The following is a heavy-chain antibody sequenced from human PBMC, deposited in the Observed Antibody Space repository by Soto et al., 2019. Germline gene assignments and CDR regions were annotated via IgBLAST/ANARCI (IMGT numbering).Heavy chain of an antibody. CDR3: AREGGLDCSLTRCYNACDI. CDR1: RLSVSTPG. D-gene: IGHD2-2*02. CDR2: ISSSSSTI. V-gene: IGHV3-48*02. J-gene: IGHJ3*02. Sequence: XVTLGFSVVSSRLSVSTPGRNWVRKNPGKGLEWVSYISSSSSTIYYADSVKGRLTISRDNAKNSLFLQMDSLRDEDTAVYYCAREGGLDCSLTRCYNACDIWGQATMVTGSS.